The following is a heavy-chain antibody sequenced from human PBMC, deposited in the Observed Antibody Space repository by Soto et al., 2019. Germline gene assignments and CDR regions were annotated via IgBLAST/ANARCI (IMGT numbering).Heavy chain of an antibody. J-gene: IGHJ5*02. CDR1: GFSLITSGVG. CDR3: AHLVVGSTTAGFDP. V-gene: IGHV2-5*02. CDR2: IYWDDGK. D-gene: IGHD1-26*01. Sequence: QITLKESGPTLVKPTQTLTLTCTFSGFSLITSGVGVGWIRQPPGKALEWLALIYWDDGKRYSPSLKSRLTIPKDPSKNQVVLTMTNMDPVDTATYYCAHLVVGSTTAGFDPWGQGTLVTVSS.